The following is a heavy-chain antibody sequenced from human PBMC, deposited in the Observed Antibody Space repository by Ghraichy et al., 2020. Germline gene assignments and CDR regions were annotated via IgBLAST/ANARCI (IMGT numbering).Heavy chain of an antibody. J-gene: IGHJ6*02. Sequence: GGSLRLSCAASGFTFSSYAMHWGRQAPGKGLEWVAVISYDGSNKYYADSVKGRFTISRDNSKNTLYLQMNSLRAEDTAVYYCASDPSPPRLLWFGETGWGGMDVWGQGTTVTVSS. CDR2: ISYDGSNK. CDR3: ASDPSPPRLLWFGETGWGGMDV. D-gene: IGHD3-10*01. V-gene: IGHV3-30*04. CDR1: GFTFSSYA.